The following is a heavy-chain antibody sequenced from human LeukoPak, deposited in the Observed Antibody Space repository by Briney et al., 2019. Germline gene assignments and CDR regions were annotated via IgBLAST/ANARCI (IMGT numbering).Heavy chain of an antibody. CDR2: INPNSGGT. J-gene: IGHJ6*03. Sequence: ASVKVSCKASGYTFTGYYMHWVRQAPGQGLEWMGWINPNSGGTNYAQKFQGRVTMTRDTSISTAYMELSRLRSDDTAVYYCARDLGSSWFSYHYYYYMDVWGKGTTVTVSS. D-gene: IGHD6-13*01. CDR1: GYTFTGYY. CDR3: ARDLGSSWFSYHYYYYMDV. V-gene: IGHV1-2*02.